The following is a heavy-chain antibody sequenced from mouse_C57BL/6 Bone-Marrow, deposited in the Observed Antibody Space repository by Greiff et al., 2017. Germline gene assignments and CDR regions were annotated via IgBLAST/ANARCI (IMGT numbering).Heavy chain of an antibody. CDR2: IYPGSGST. J-gene: IGHJ4*01. Sequence: QVQLKQPGAELVKPGASVKISCKASGSTFTSYWITWVKQRPGQGLEWIGEIYPGSGSTNYNEKFKSKATLTADTSSSTAYMQLSSLTSEDSAVYYSARFIVWGQGTSVTVSS. V-gene: IGHV1-55*01. CDR1: GSTFTSYW. CDR3: ARFIV. D-gene: IGHD2-12*01.